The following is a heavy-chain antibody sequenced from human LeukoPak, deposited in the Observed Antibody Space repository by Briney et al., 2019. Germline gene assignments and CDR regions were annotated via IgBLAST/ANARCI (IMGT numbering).Heavy chain of an antibody. V-gene: IGHV3-49*04. D-gene: IGHD3-22*01. CDR3: SRVSLHGSSVRLDY. Sequence: GGSLRLSCTASGFTFGDYAVTWVRQAPGKGLEWVGLIRSKSYGGTTEFAASVEGRFTISRDDSKSIAYLQMNSLKTEDTAVYYCSRVSLHGSSVRLDYWGQGTLVTVSS. J-gene: IGHJ4*02. CDR2: IRSKSYGGTT. CDR1: GFTFGDYA.